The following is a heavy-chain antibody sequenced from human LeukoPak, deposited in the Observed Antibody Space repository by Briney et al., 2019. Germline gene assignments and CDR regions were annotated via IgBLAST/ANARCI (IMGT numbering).Heavy chain of an antibody. J-gene: IGHJ5*02. CDR1: GFTLSSNY. D-gene: IGHD3-3*01. Sequence: GGSLRLSCAASGFTLSSNYMSWVRQAPGKGLEWVSVIYSGGSTYYADSVKGRFTISRDNSKNKLYLQMNSLRAEDTAVYYCARQYYDFWSGYRKGWFDPWGQGTLVTVSS. V-gene: IGHV3-66*02. CDR3: ARQYYDFWSGYRKGWFDP. CDR2: IYSGGST.